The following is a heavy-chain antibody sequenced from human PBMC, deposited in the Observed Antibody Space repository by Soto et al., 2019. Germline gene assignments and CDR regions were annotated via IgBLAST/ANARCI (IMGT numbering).Heavy chain of an antibody. V-gene: IGHV3-7*01. J-gene: IGHJ3*02. D-gene: IGHD5-18*01. Sequence: EVQLVESGGGLVQPGGSLRLSCAASGFTFSSYWMSWVRQAPGKGLEWVANIKQDGSEKYYVDSVKGRFTISRDNAENSLDLQMNSLRAEDTAVYYCARVGWADTNAGVDIWGQGTMVTVSS. CDR2: IKQDGSEK. CDR1: GFTFSSYW. CDR3: ARVGWADTNAGVDI.